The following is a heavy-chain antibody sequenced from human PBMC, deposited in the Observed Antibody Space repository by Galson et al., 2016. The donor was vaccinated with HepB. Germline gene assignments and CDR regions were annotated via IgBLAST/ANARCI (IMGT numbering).Heavy chain of an antibody. Sequence: TLSLTCTVSGGSITSDDYYWTWIRQPPGKGLEWIGYIYYSGSTYYNPSLKSRLTILVDTSKSQFSLKLSSVPAADTAVYYCAREWRQTSIDCGSSSYHIWGQGPMVTVSS. J-gene: IGHJ3*02. V-gene: IGHV4-30-4*01. CDR3: AREWRQTSIDCGSSSYHI. CDR1: GGSITSDDYY. CDR2: IYYSGST. D-gene: IGHD5-12*01.